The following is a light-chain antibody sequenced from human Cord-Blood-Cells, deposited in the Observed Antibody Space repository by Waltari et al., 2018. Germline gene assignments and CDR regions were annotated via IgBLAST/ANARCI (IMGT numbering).Light chain of an antibody. V-gene: IGKV3-11*01. CDR3: QQRSNWPSIT. CDR2: DAS. Sequence: EIVLTQSPATLSLSPGERATLSCRASQSVSSYLAWYQQKPGKAPRLLIYDASNRATVIPARFSGSVSGTDFTLTISSLEPEDFAVYYCQQRSNWPSITFGQGTRLEIK. CDR1: QSVSSY. J-gene: IGKJ5*01.